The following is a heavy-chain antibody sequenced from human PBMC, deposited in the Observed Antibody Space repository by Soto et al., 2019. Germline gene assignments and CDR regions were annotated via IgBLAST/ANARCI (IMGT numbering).Heavy chain of an antibody. D-gene: IGHD2-21*02. V-gene: IGHV3-74*01. CDR1: GFSFSNTR. CDR2: INNEERTT. Sequence: EVQLVESGGGLVQPGGSLRLSCAASGFSFSNTRIHWVRQAPGKGLVWVSRINNEERTTGYADSVKGRFTISRDNARNTVYLQMNSLRAEDTAMYYCTRDPGYDCHDCRFDSWGQGTLVTVSS. J-gene: IGHJ4*02. CDR3: TRDPGYDCHDCRFDS.